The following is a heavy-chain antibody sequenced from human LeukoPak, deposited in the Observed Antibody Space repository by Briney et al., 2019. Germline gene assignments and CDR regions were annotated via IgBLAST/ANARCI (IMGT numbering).Heavy chain of an antibody. CDR3: ASGGYSYGFDY. CDR1: GGSISSGGYS. J-gene: IGHJ4*02. D-gene: IGHD5-18*01. V-gene: IGHV4-30-2*01. CDR2: IYHNGNT. Sequence: SETLSLTCAVSGGSISSGGYSWSWIRQPPGKGLEWVGYIYHNGNTYYSPSLKSRVTISVDRSKNQLSLKLSSVTAADTAMYYCASGGYSYGFDYWGQGTLVTVSS.